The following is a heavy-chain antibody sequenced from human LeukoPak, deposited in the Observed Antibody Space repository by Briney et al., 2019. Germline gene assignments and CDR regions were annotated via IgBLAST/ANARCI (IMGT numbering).Heavy chain of an antibody. CDR3: ARVRGAFDI. J-gene: IGHJ3*02. CDR1: GFTFSSYA. V-gene: IGHV3-30-3*01. Sequence: GGSLRLSCAASGFTFSSYAMHWVRQAPGKGLEWVAVISYDGSNKYYADSVKGRFTISSDNSKNTLYLQMNSLRAEDTAVYYCARVRGAFDIWGQGTMVTVSS. CDR2: ISYDGSNK. D-gene: IGHD3-3*01.